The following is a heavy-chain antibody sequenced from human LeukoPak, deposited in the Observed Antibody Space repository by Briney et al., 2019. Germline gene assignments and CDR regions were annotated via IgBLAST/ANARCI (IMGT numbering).Heavy chain of an antibody. D-gene: IGHD6-6*01. V-gene: IGHV3-30*18. CDR1: GFTFSSYG. J-gene: IGHJ3*02. CDR3: AKDGYIAANGAFDI. CDR2: ISYDGSNK. Sequence: PGRSLRLSCAASGFTFSSYGMHWVRQAPGKGLEWVAVISYDGSNKYYADSVKGRFTISRDNSKNTLYLQMNSLRAEDMAVYYCAKDGYIAANGAFDIWGQGTMVTVSS.